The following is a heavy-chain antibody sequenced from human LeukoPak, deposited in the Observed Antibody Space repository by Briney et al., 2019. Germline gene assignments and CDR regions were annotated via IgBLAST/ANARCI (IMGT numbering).Heavy chain of an antibody. J-gene: IGHJ4*02. CDR3: AQGYSSGWYPH. CDR1: GFSVGSFG. V-gene: IGHV3-23*01. CDR2: ISADGETT. Sequence: GGSLRLSCAVSGFSVGSFGMSWVRQPPGKGLEWISAISADGETTYYADSVKGRFIISRDNSKNTLYLQLSSLRAEDTAVYYCAQGYSSGWYPHWGQGSLVSVSS. D-gene: IGHD6-19*01.